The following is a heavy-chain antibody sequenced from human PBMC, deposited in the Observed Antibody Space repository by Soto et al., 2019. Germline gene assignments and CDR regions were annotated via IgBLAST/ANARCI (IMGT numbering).Heavy chain of an antibody. D-gene: IGHD6-19*01. CDR3: ARERTVAGTAY. CDR2: MNPNSGNT. V-gene: IGHV1-8*01. J-gene: IGHJ4*02. CDR1: GYTFTSYD. Sequence: QVQLVQSGAEVKKPGASVKVSCKASGYTFTSYDINWVRQATGQGLEWSGWMNPNSGNTGYAQKFQGSATITRNTSISTAYMELSRLRSADTAVYYCARERTVAGTAYWGPGTLVTASS.